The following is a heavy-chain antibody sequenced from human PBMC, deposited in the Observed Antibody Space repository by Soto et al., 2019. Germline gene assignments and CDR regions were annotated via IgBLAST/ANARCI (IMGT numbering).Heavy chain of an antibody. Sequence: ASVKVSCKTSGYIFTDHLIHWVRQSPGQGLQWVGWVHPDSGGTNVAQAFQDRVTMTADTSITTAYMDLARLRPDDSAIFYCARGAQGFFPVSGIYFYFDHWGQGTPVTVSS. J-gene: IGHJ4*02. D-gene: IGHD5-12*01. V-gene: IGHV1-2*02. CDR3: ARGAQGFFPVSGIYFYFDH. CDR2: VHPDSGGT. CDR1: GYIFTDHL.